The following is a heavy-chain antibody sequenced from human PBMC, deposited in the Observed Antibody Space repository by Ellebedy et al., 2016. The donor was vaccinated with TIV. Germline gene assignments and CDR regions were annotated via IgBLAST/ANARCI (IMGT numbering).Heavy chain of an antibody. J-gene: IGHJ6*02. CDR2: ISNSGGST. D-gene: IGHD6-25*01. Sequence: GESLKISCAASGFTFSSDAMSWVRQAPGKGLEWVSAISNSGGSTYYADSVKGRFTISRDNSKSTLFLQMNSLRAEDAAKYYCTKHRPSASMDVWGQGTTVAVSS. CDR3: TKHRPSASMDV. V-gene: IGHV3-23*01. CDR1: GFTFSSDA.